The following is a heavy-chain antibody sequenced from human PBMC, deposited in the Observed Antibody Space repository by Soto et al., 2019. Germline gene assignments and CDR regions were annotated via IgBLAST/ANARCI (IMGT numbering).Heavy chain of an antibody. V-gene: IGHV4-31*03. Sequence: PSETLSLTCTVSGGSISSGGYYWSWIRQHPGKGLEWIGYIYYSGSTYYNPSLKSRVTISVDTSKNQFSLKLSSVTAADTAVYYRARDENVAVPAARVSYYYGMDVWGQGTTVTVSS. CDR2: IYYSGST. CDR1: GGSISSGGYY. D-gene: IGHD2-2*01. J-gene: IGHJ6*02. CDR3: ARDENVAVPAARVSYYYGMDV.